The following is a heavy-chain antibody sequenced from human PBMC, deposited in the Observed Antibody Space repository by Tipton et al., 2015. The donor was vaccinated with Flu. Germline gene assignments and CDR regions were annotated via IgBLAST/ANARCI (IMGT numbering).Heavy chain of an antibody. CDR1: GGSISGNS. D-gene: IGHD2-15*01. CDR3: AAEASGGSYFAY. CDR2: VSDSGSV. Sequence: TLSLTCTVTGGSISGNSWIWQSPGKGLEWLAYVSDSGSVRYNPPHTSRASIVADTPSGRFTLRLASVTEADTAVYYCAAEASGGSYFAYWGQGILVTVSS. J-gene: IGHJ4*02. V-gene: IGHV4-59*13.